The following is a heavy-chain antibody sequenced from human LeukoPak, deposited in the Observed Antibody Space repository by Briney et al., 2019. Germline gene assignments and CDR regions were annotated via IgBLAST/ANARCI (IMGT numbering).Heavy chain of an antibody. Sequence: PSETLSLTCTVSGGSISSSYWSWIRQPPGKGLEWIGYIYFSGSTNYNPSLKSRVTISEDTSKNQFSLKLSSVTAADTAVYYCARSPNYYYMDVWGKGTTVTVSS. CDR2: IYFSGST. CDR3: ARSPNYYYMDV. CDR1: GGSISSSY. V-gene: IGHV4-59*08. J-gene: IGHJ6*03.